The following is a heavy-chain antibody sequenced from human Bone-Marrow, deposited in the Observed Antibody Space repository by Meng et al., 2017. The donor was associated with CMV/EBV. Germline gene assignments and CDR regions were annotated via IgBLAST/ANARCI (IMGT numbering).Heavy chain of an antibody. CDR3: ARGDPKCYYYYRMDV. J-gene: IGHJ6*02. V-gene: IGHV1-8*01. CDR1: GYTFTSYD. Sequence: ASVQVSCKASGYTFTSYDINWVRQATGQGLEWMGWMNPNSGNTGYAQKFQGRVTITRNTTTNTAYMELSSLRSEDTAVYYCARGDPKCYYYYRMDVWGQGTTVTVSS. CDR2: MNPNSGNT.